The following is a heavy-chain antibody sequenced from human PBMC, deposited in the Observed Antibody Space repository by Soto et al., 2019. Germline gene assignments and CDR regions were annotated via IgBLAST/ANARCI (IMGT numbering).Heavy chain of an antibody. D-gene: IGHD2-21*01. CDR1: GFTFNTYE. Sequence: VQLVESGGGLVQPGGSLRLSCAASGFTFNTYEMNWVRQAPGKGLEWVSYISSSVSTMYYADSVKGRFTISIENAKNALFLQMNSLRAEDKAVYYCANIARRPNDFDIGGQGTFVTVSS. CDR3: ANIARRPNDFDI. J-gene: IGHJ3*02. CDR2: ISSSVSTM. V-gene: IGHV3-48*03.